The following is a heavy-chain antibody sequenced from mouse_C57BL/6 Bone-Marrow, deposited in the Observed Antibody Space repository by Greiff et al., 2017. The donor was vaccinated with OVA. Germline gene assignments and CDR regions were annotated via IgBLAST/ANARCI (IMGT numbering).Heavy chain of an antibody. CDR2: IDPYDSYT. CDR1: GYTFTSYW. Sequence: QVQLQQPGAELVMPGASVKLSCKASGYTFTSYWMHWVKQRPGQGLEWIGEIDPYDSYTNYNQKFKGKSTLTVDKSSSTAYMQLSSLTSEDSAVYYCARKRITTVVEDHYYAMDYWGQGTSVTVSS. CDR3: ARKRITTVVEDHYYAMDY. V-gene: IGHV1-69*01. J-gene: IGHJ4*01. D-gene: IGHD1-1*01.